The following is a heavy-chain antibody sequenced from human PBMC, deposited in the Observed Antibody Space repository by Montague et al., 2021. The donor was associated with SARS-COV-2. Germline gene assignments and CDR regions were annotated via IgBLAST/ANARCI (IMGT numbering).Heavy chain of an antibody. CDR2: ISSSGITI. D-gene: IGHD3-22*01. V-gene: IGHV3-48*03. CDR3: ARDNYYYDTSGYPDY. CDR1: GFTFSSYE. Sequence: SLRLSCAASGFTFSSYEMNWLRQAPRKGPEWVSYISSSGITIYYADSVKGRFTISRDNAKNSLYLQMNSLRAEDTAVYYCARDNYYYDTSGYPDYWGQGILVTVSS. J-gene: IGHJ4*02.